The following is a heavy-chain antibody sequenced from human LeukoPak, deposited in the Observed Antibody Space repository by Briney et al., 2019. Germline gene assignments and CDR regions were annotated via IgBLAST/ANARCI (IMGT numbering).Heavy chain of an antibody. Sequence: GGSLRLSCAASGFTFSNYWMYWVRQAPGEGLVWVSRISSDGSTTANADSVRGRFTISRDNTKSTLYLQMNRLRAEDTAVYFCARSISWHDGWFDPWGQGTLVTVSS. CDR1: GFTFSNYW. J-gene: IGHJ5*02. CDR3: ARSISWHDGWFDP. V-gene: IGHV3-74*01. D-gene: IGHD2-2*01. CDR2: ISSDGSTT.